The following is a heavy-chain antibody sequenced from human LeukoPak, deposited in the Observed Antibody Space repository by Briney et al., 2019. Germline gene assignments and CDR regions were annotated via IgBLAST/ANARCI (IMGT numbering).Heavy chain of an antibody. CDR2: ISSSGRHT. Sequence: GGSLRLSCVASGFSFSDYYVSWVRQAPGKGLGGVSYISSSGRHTNYADSVTGRFTISRNNAKKSLHLQMNSLRAEDTAVYYCARHPDGSLSLDYWGQGTLVTVSS. V-gene: IGHV3-11*03. CDR1: GFSFSDYY. CDR3: ARHPDGSLSLDY. D-gene: IGHD1-26*01. J-gene: IGHJ4*02.